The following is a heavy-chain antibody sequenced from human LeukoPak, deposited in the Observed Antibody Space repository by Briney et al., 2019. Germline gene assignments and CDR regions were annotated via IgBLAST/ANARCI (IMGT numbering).Heavy chain of an antibody. CDR1: GYTFTSYD. J-gene: IGHJ5*02. D-gene: IGHD4-17*01. Sequence: ASVKVSCKASGYTFTSYDINWVRQATGQGPEWMGWMNPNSGNTGYAQKFQGRVTITRNTSISTAYMELSSLRSEDTAVYYCARGGNVDDYGDQRPYDWFDPWGQGTLFTVSS. CDR3: ARGGNVDDYGDQRPYDWFDP. V-gene: IGHV1-8*03. CDR2: MNPNSGNT.